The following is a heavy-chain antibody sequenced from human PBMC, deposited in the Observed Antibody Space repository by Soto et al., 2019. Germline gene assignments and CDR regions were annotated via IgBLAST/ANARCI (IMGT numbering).Heavy chain of an antibody. Sequence: PSETLSLTCTVSGGSISSSTPYYWAWIRQPPGKGLEWIGSINYRGTAHYTASLTSRLTMSVDTSKNQFSLSVNSVTAADTAVYYCARLSYCYSDGCIFDSLGQGNLVTGS. CDR3: ARLSYCYSDGCIFDS. V-gene: IGHV4-39*01. CDR2: INYRGTA. CDR1: GGSISSSTPYY. J-gene: IGHJ4*02. D-gene: IGHD2-21*01.